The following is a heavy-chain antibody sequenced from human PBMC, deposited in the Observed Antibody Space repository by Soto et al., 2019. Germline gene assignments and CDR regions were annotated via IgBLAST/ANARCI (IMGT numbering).Heavy chain of an antibody. Sequence: PGGSLRLSCAASGFTFSSYAMHWVRQAPGKGLEWVAVISYDGSNKYYADSVKGRFTISRDNSKNTLYLQMNSLRAEDTAVYYCARDRSGSYYPGYFDYWGQGTLVTVSS. V-gene: IGHV3-30-3*01. D-gene: IGHD1-26*01. CDR1: GFTFSSYA. CDR3: ARDRSGSYYPGYFDY. CDR2: ISYDGSNK. J-gene: IGHJ4*02.